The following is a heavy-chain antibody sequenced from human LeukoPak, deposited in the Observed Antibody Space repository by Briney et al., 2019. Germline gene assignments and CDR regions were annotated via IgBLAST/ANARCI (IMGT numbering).Heavy chain of an antibody. CDR2: INHSGST. CDR1: GGSFSGYY. V-gene: IGHV4-34*01. CDR3: ARVRVTTNWFDP. J-gene: IGHJ5*02. Sequence: SETLSLTCAVYGGSFSGYYWSWIRQPPGKGLEWIGEINHSGSTNYNPSLKSRVTISVDTSKNQFSLKLSFVTAADTAVYYCARVRVTTNWFDPWGQGTLVTVSS. D-gene: IGHD4-17*01.